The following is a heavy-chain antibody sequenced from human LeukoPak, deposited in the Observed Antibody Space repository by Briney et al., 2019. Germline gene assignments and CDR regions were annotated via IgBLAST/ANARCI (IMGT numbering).Heavy chain of an antibody. V-gene: IGHV3-30-3*01. CDR3: ARARDCSGGSCYPHY. Sequence: GGSLRLSCAASGFTFSSYAMHWVRQAPGKGLEWVAVISYDGSNKYYADSVKGRFTISRDNSKNTLYLQMNSLRAEDTAVYYCARARDCSGGSCYPHYWGQGTLVTVSS. D-gene: IGHD2-15*01. CDR2: ISYDGSNK. J-gene: IGHJ4*02. CDR1: GFTFSSYA.